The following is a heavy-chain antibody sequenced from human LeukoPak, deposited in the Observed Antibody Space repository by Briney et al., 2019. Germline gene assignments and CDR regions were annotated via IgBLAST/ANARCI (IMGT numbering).Heavy chain of an antibody. CDR2: VSSDWGTT. CDR1: RFSFSSYN. D-gene: IGHD3-10*01. J-gene: IGHJ4*02. V-gene: IGHV3-64D*09. CDR3: VRGLYGLGWGY. Sequence: GGSLRLSCSASRFSFSSYNMHWVRQAPGKGMEFVSGVSSDWGTTDYADSARDRFTITRDNSKNTLYLQMSSLRAEDTAIYYCVRGLYGLGWGYWGPGSLATVSS.